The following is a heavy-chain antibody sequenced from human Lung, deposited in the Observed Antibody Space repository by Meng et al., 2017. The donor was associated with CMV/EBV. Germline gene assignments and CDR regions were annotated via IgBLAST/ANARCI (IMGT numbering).Heavy chain of an antibody. V-gene: IGHV3-23*01. Sequence: GEXXKISCAASGFTFSNYAMSWVRQAPGKGLEWVSDISGSGSRLYYADSVTGRFTISRDNSKNTLYLQMDSLRAEDTAVYYCAKTEYYDSSGYDKWGQGTXVTVSS. CDR3: AKTEYYDSSGYDK. CDR1: GFTFSNYA. D-gene: IGHD3-22*01. J-gene: IGHJ4*02. CDR2: ISGSGSRL.